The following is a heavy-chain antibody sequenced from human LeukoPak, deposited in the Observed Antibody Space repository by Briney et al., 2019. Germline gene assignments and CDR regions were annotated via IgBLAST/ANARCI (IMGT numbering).Heavy chain of an antibody. V-gene: IGHV3-23*01. CDR2: ISGGGDIT. CDR3: AEELGSIRFDN. D-gene: IGHD3-16*01. CDR1: GFTFRSHG. Sequence: GESLRLSCAASGFTFRSHGMNWVRQAPGKVLEWVSGISGGGDITYYADSVVGRFTIARDNSRNTLCLQLDSLMIDGTAVNYCAEELGSIRFDNWGQGTLVTVSS. J-gene: IGHJ4*02.